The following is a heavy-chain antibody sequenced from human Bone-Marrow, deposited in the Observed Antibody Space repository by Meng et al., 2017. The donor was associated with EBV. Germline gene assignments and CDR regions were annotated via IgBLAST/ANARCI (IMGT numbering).Heavy chain of an antibody. V-gene: IGHV1-2*06. J-gene: IGHJ5*02. Sequence: QVQLVQSGGEVKKPGASVKVSCKASGYTFTGYYMHWVRQAPGQGLEWMGRINPNSGGTNYAQKFQGRVTMTRDTSISTAYMELSRLRSDDTAVYYCARRVTMVRGVITNWFDPWGQGTLVTVSS. CDR2: INPNSGGT. CDR1: GYTFTGYY. D-gene: IGHD3-10*01. CDR3: ARRVTMVRGVITNWFDP.